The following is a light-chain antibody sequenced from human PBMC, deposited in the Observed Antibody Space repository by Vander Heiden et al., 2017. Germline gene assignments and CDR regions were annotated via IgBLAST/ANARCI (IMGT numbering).Light chain of an antibody. Sequence: DIQMNQPPSSLSASVGDRVTITCRASQSISNSLDWYQQKPGQAPKLLMYPASTLQSGVPSRFSGSGSGTDYTLTISSLQPADFATYYCQQDDSTPWTFGQGTKVDIK. J-gene: IGKJ1*01. CDR3: QQDDSTPWT. CDR2: PAS. CDR1: QSISNS. V-gene: IGKV1-NL1*01.